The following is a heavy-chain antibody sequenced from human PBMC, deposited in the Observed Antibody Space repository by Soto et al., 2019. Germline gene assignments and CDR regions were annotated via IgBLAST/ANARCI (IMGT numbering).Heavy chain of an antibody. V-gene: IGHV4-39*02. Sequence: TSETLSLTCTVSGGSISSSSYYWGWIRPPPGKGLECMGSIYYSGSTYYNPSLKRRVTISVDTYNNHLSLKLISVTAADTAVYYCARRTGTSYYGLDVWGQGTTVTVSS. CDR3: ARRTGTSYYGLDV. D-gene: IGHD1-1*01. J-gene: IGHJ6*02. CDR2: IYYSGST. CDR1: GGSISSSSYY.